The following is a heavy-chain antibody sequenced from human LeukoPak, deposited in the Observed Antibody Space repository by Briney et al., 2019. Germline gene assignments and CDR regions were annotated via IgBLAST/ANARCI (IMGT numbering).Heavy chain of an antibody. Sequence: SVKVSCKTCLGTLIRYAISWVRQAPGQELEWMGGSIPLFGTANDAQKFQGRVTITEDESTSTAYMERSSLRSEDTAAYYCARDWDGSGSYYWGQGTLVTVSS. CDR1: LGTLIRYA. CDR2: SIPLFGTA. D-gene: IGHD3-10*01. CDR3: ARDWDGSGSYY. V-gene: IGHV1-69*01. J-gene: IGHJ4*02.